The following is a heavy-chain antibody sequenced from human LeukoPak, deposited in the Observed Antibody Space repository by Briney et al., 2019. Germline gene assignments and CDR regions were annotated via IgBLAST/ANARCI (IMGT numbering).Heavy chain of an antibody. Sequence: ASVRVSCMVSGYPLNELSMHWVRQAPGKGLEWMGGFHREDGDKIYAQSFQGRFTLTKDTSADTAYMELSSLRSEDTAVYYCATAGLMGPTYFGLFVWGQGTTVTVSS. J-gene: IGHJ6*02. V-gene: IGHV1-24*01. D-gene: IGHD2-8*01. CDR1: GYPLNELS. CDR2: FHREDGDK. CDR3: ATAGLMGPTYFGLFV.